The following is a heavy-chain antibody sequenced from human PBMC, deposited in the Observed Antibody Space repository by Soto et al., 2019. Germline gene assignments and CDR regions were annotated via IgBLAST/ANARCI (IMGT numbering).Heavy chain of an antibody. J-gene: IGHJ6*02. Sequence: ASVKVSCKASGYIFTGYYMHWVRQAPGQGLEWMGWINPNSGGTNYAQKFQGWVTMTRDTSISTAYMELSRLRSDDTAVYYCARASYSSSSEGSYYYYYGMDVWGQGATVTVSS. V-gene: IGHV1-2*04. CDR2: INPNSGGT. D-gene: IGHD6-6*01. CDR1: GYIFTGYY. CDR3: ARASYSSSSEGSYYYYYGMDV.